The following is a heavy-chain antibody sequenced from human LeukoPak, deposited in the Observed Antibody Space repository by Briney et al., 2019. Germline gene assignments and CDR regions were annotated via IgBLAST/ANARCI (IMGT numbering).Heavy chain of an antibody. D-gene: IGHD3-22*01. V-gene: IGHV4-4*07. J-gene: IGHJ4*02. CDR1: GGSISSYY. CDR3: ASEHYYYDSSGYYFDY. Sequence: SETLSLTCTVSGGSISSYYWSWIRQPAGKGLEWIGRIYTSGSTNYNPSLKSRVTMSVDTSKNQFSLKLSSVTAADTAVYYCASEHYYYDSSGYYFDYWGQGTLVTVSS. CDR2: IYTSGST.